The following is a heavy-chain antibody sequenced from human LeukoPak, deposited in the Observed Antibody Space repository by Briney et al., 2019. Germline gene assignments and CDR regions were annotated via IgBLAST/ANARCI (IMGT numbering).Heavy chain of an antibody. CDR2: IIPIFGRA. V-gene: IGHV1-69*13. D-gene: IGHD2-2*01. J-gene: IGHJ4*02. Sequence: ASVKVSCKASGGTFSSLTINWVRQAPGQGLEWMGGIIPIFGRANYAQKFQGRVTITADDSTSTAYMELSSLRSEDTAVYYCADLVYCSSSGCYEPFNQTWGQGTLVTVSP. CDR3: ADLVYCSSSGCYEPFNQT. CDR1: GGTFSSLT.